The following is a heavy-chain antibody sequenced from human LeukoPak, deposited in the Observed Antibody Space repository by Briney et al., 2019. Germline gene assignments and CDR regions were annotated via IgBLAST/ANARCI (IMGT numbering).Heavy chain of an antibody. J-gene: IGHJ6*02. D-gene: IGHD2-15*01. V-gene: IGHV3-30*19. CDR3: ASPNCSGGSCYNYYYYYGMDV. CDR1: GFTFSSYG. CDR2: ISYDGSNK. Sequence: PGGSLRLSCAASGFTFSSYGMHWVRQAPGKGLEWVAVISYDGSNKYYADSVKGRFTISRDNSKNTLYLQMNSLRAEDTAVYYCASPNCSGGSCYNYYYYYGMDVWGQGTTVTVSS.